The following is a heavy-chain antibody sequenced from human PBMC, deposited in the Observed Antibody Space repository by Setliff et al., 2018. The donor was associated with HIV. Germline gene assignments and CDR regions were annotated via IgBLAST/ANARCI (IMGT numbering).Heavy chain of an antibody. V-gene: IGHV4-39*01. Sequence: SETLSLTCTVSGGSISSSSYYWGWIRQPPGKGLEWIGSIYYSGRTYYNPSLKSRVTISVDTSKNQFSLKLSSVTAAGTAVYYCARHDGGGWYVRVLATSFDYWGQGTLVTVSS. CDR1: GGSISSSSYY. CDR3: ARHDGGGWYVRVLATSFDY. J-gene: IGHJ4*02. CDR2: IYYSGRT. D-gene: IGHD6-19*01.